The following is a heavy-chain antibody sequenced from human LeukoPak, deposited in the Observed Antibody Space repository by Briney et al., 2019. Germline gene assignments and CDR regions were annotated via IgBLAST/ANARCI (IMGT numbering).Heavy chain of an antibody. V-gene: IGHV1-69*13. CDR1: GYTFSSYG. Sequence: ASVKVSCKASGYTFSSYGISWVRQAPGQGLEWMGGIIPIFGTTNYAQKFQGRVTITADESTSTASMELSSLRSEDTAVYYCARGNSSSWEFDYWGQGTLVTVSS. J-gene: IGHJ4*02. CDR3: ARGNSSSWEFDY. CDR2: IIPIFGTT. D-gene: IGHD6-13*01.